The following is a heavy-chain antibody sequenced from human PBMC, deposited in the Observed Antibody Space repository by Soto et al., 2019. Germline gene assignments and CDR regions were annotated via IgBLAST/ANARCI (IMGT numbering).Heavy chain of an antibody. CDR3: AKGGIVVVPAAMTHFDY. D-gene: IGHD2-2*01. V-gene: IGHV3-7*03. Sequence: GGSLRLSCAASGFTFSNYYMNWVRQAPGKGLEWVAIIKPDGSQKFYVESVKGRFSISRDNAQNSVYLQMNSPSAEDTAVYYCAKGGIVVVPAAMTHFDYWGQETLVTVSS. CDR1: GFTFSNYY. CDR2: IKPDGSQK. J-gene: IGHJ4*02.